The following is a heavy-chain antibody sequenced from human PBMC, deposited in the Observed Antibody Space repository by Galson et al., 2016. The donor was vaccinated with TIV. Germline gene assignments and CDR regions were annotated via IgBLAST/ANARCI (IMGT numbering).Heavy chain of an antibody. Sequence: SLRLSCAASGFNFRGYEMSWVRQAPGKGLEWVSAISGSGGSTYYADSVKGRFTISRDNSKNTLYLQMNSLRAEDTAVYYCARSPCSSTSCRILSYYMDVWGKGTTVTVSS. CDR1: GFNFRGYE. CDR3: ARSPCSSTSCRILSYYMDV. CDR2: ISGSGGST. J-gene: IGHJ6*03. D-gene: IGHD2-2*01. V-gene: IGHV3-23*01.